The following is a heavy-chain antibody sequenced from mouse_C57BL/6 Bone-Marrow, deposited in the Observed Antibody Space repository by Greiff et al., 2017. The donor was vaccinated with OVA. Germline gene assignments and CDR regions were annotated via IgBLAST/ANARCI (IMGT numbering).Heavy chain of an antibody. Sequence: VKLVESGAELVRPGASVTLSCKASGYTFTDYEMHWVKQTPVHGLEWIGAIDPETGGTAYNQKFKGKAILTADKSSSTAYMELRSLTSEDSAVYYCTRGGDPAYWGQGTLVTVSA. J-gene: IGHJ3*01. CDR3: TRGGDPAY. D-gene: IGHD3-3*01. CDR2: IDPETGGT. CDR1: GYTFTDYE. V-gene: IGHV1-15*01.